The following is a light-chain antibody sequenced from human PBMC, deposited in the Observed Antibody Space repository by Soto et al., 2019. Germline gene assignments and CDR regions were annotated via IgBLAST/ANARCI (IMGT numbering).Light chain of an antibody. V-gene: IGLV2-23*02. J-gene: IGLJ1*01. CDR2: DVT. Sequence: QSALTQPASVSGSPGQSITISCTGTSSDVGIYDLVSWYKHHPGRAPQLIIYDVTKRPSGVSNRFSGSKSGNTASLTISGLQAEDEADYYCCSYAGSSTVVFGTGTKLTVL. CDR1: SSDVGIYDL. CDR3: CSYAGSSTVV.